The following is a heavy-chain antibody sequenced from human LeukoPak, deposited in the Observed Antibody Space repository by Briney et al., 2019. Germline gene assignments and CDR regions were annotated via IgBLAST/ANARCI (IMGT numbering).Heavy chain of an antibody. CDR1: GGSFRGYY. V-gene: IGHV4-34*01. CDR2: INHSGST. Sequence: SETLSLTCAVYGGSFRGYYWSWIRQPPGKGLEWIGKINHSGSTNYNPSLKSRVTISVDTSRNQFSLKLSSVTAADTAVYYCARLSRSRDGYNYDGGPDYWGQGTLVTVSS. CDR3: ARLSRSRDGYNYDGGPDY. D-gene: IGHD5-24*01. J-gene: IGHJ4*02.